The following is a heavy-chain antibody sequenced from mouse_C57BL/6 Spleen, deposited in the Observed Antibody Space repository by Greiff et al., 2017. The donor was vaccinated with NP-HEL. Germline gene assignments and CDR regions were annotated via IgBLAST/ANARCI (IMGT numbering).Heavy chain of an antibody. CDR2: IHPNSGST. V-gene: IGHV1-64*01. D-gene: IGHD4-1*01. Sequence: QVQLQQSGAELVKPGASVKLSCKASGYTFTSYWMHWVKQRPGQGLEWIGMIHPNSGSTNYNEKFKSKATLTVDKSSSTAYMQLSNLTSEDSAVYYCARVRLGVFYYFDYWGQGTTLTVSS. CDR3: ARVRLGVFYYFDY. J-gene: IGHJ2*01. CDR1: GYTFTSYW.